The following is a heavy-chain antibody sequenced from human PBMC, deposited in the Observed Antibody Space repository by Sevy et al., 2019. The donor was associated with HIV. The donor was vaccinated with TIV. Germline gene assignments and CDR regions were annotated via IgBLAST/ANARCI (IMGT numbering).Heavy chain of an antibody. CDR2: ISYDGSNK. Sequence: GGSLRLSCAASGFTFSSYGMHWVRQAPGKGLEWVAVISYDGSNKYYADSVKGRFTISRDNSKNTLYLQMNSLRAEDTVVYYCAKEFEGYSSGWYGSFDYWGQGTLVTVSS. CDR3: AKEFEGYSSGWYGSFDY. CDR1: GFTFSSYG. J-gene: IGHJ4*02. V-gene: IGHV3-30*18. D-gene: IGHD6-19*01.